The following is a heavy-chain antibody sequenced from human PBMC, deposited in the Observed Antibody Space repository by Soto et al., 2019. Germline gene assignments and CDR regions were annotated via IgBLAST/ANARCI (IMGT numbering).Heavy chain of an antibody. D-gene: IGHD1-20*01. CDR3: ARARSNWNF. CDR2: IYSSGST. Sequence: SETLSLTCTVSGGSLDTYYWTWIRQPPGKGLEWIGYIYSSGSTNYNPSLKSRVTMSVDTSKNQFFLNLRSVTPADTAIYYCARARSNWNFWGQGALVTVSS. J-gene: IGHJ4*02. CDR1: GGSLDTYY. V-gene: IGHV4-59*01.